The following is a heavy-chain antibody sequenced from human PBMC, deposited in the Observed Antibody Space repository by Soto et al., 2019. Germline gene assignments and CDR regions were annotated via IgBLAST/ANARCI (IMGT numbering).Heavy chain of an antibody. CDR3: AKFGGYCSSTSCFDY. D-gene: IGHD2-2*01. V-gene: IGHV3-23*01. Sequence: PGGSLRLSCAASGFTFSSYAMSWVRQAPGKGLEWVSAISGSGGSTYYADSVKGRFTISRDNSKNTLYLQMNSLRAEDTAVYYCAKFGGYCSSTSCFDYWGQGTLVTVSS. CDR1: GFTFSSYA. J-gene: IGHJ4*02. CDR2: ISGSGGST.